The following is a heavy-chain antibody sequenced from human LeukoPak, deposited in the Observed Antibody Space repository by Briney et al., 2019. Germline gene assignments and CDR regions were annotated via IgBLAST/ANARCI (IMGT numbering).Heavy chain of an antibody. J-gene: IGHJ6*03. D-gene: IGHD6-13*01. CDR1: GYTFTSYD. CDR3: ARGGYSSSWYFRFYYYMDV. V-gene: IGHV1-8*03. CDR2: MNPNSGNT. Sequence: ASVKVSCKASGYTFTSYDINWVRQATGQGLEWMGWMNPNSGNTGYAQKFQGRVTITRNTSISTAYMELSSLRSEDTAVYCCARGGYSSSWYFRFYYYMDVWGKGTTVTVSS.